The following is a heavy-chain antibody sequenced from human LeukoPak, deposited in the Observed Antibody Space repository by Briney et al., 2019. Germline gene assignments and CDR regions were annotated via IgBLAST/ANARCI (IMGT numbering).Heavy chain of an antibody. Sequence: SETLSLTCTVSGYSISSGYYWGWIRQPPGKGLEWIGYIYYSGSTNYNPSLKSRVTISVDTSKNQFSLKLSSATAADTAVYYCARDQGRVSWFDPWGQGTLVTVSS. CDR1: GYSISSGYY. V-gene: IGHV4-61*01. CDR3: ARDQGRVSWFDP. J-gene: IGHJ5*02. CDR2: IYYSGST. D-gene: IGHD2-15*01.